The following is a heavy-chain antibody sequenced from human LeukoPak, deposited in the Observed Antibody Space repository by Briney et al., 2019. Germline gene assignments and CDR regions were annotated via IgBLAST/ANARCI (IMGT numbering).Heavy chain of an antibody. D-gene: IGHD3-10*02. CDR3: AELGITMIGGV. J-gene: IGHJ6*04. Sequence: GGSLRLSCAASGFTFSSYSMNWVRQAPGKGLEWVSHISSSGSTIYYADSVKGRFTISRDNAKNSLYLQMNSLRAEDTAVYYCAELGITMIGGVWGKGTTVTISS. V-gene: IGHV3-48*04. CDR1: GFTFSSYS. CDR2: ISSSGSTI.